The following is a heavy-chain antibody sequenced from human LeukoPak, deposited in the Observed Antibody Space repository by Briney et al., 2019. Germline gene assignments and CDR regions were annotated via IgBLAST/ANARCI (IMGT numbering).Heavy chain of an antibody. CDR1: GFTFYKYA. J-gene: IGHJ4*02. V-gene: IGHV3-23*01. CDR3: DAADY. CDR2: ISPDGGGT. Sequence: GGSLRLSCAASGFTFYKYAMSWARRAPGKGLEWVSTISPDGGGTSYSDSVKGRFTISRDNSKNTLSLQMNSLRVEDTAVYYCDAADYWVQGTLVIVSS.